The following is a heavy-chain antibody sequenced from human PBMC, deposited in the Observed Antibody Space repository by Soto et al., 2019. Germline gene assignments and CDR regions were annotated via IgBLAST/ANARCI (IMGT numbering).Heavy chain of an antibody. CDR1: GGSISSYY. CDR3: ARDQGNGGPDYYYGMDV. CDR2: VYYSGST. D-gene: IGHD3-16*01. J-gene: IGHJ6*04. Sequence: SETLSLTCTVSGGSISSYYWSWIRQPPGKGLEWIGYVYYSGSTNYNPPLKSRVTISVDTSKNQFSLKLSSVTAADTAVYYCARDQGNGGPDYYYGMDVWGKGTTVTVSS. V-gene: IGHV4-59*01.